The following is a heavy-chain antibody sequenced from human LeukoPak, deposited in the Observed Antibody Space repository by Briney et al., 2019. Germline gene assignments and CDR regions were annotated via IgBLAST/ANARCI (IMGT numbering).Heavy chain of an antibody. V-gene: IGHV3-33*01. Sequence: GGCLRLSCAASGFTFSSYGMHWVRQAPGKGLEWVAVIWYDGSNKYYADSVKGRFTISRDNSKNTLCLQMNSLRAEDTAVYYCARGWYDTLYYFDYWGQGTLVTVSS. D-gene: IGHD2-15*01. CDR2: IWYDGSNK. CDR1: GFTFSSYG. CDR3: ARGWYDTLYYFDY. J-gene: IGHJ4*02.